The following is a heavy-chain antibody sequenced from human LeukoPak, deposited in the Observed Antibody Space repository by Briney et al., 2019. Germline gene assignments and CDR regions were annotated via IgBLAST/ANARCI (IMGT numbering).Heavy chain of an antibody. CDR2: ISSSSSYI. D-gene: IGHD3-22*01. V-gene: IGHV3-21*01. Sequence: GGSLRLSCAASGFTFSSYSMNWVRQAPGKGLEWVSSISSSSSYIYYTDSVKGRFTISRDNSKNTLYLQMNSLRAEDTAVYYCAKDPTFSGYYFDYWGQGILVTVSS. J-gene: IGHJ4*02. CDR1: GFTFSSYS. CDR3: AKDPTFSGYYFDY.